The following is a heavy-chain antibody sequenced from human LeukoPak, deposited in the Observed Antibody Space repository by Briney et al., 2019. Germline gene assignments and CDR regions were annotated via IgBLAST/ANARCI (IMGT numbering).Heavy chain of an antibody. CDR3: ARVASSSSEYYYYMDV. D-gene: IGHD6-6*01. CDR1: GGSISSSSYY. Sequence: NPSETLSLTCTVSGGSISSSSYYWGWIRQPPGKGLEWIGSIYYSGSTNYNPSLKSRVTMSVDTSKNQFSLKLSSVTAADTAVYYCARVASSSSEYYYYMDVWGKGTTVTVSS. J-gene: IGHJ6*03. V-gene: IGHV4-39*07. CDR2: IYYSGST.